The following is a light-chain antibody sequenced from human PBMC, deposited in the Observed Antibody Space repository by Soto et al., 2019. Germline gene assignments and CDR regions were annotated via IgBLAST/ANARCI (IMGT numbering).Light chain of an antibody. CDR3: SSYAGSNNFVV. J-gene: IGLJ2*01. CDR2: EVS. CDR1: ATDVGAYNY. V-gene: IGLV2-8*01. Sequence: QSVLTQPASVSGSPGQSVTISCTGTATDVGAYNYVFWYQQHPGKAPRLIIYEVSGRPSGVPDRFSGSKSGSTASLTVSGLQAEDEADYYCSSYAGSNNFVVFGGGTKLTVL.